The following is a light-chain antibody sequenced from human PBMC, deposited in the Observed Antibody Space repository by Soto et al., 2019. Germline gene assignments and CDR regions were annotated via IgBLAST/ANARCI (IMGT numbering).Light chain of an antibody. V-gene: IGKV1-5*03. CDR3: QQYNTYPLT. J-gene: IGKJ4*01. CDR1: QSISIW. Sequence: DIQMTQSPSTLSASVGDRVTITCRASQSISIWLAWYQQKPGKAPKLLIYKASTLEGGVPSRFSGSGSGTEFNITISSLQPDDFATYYCQQYNTYPLTFGGGTTVEIK. CDR2: KAS.